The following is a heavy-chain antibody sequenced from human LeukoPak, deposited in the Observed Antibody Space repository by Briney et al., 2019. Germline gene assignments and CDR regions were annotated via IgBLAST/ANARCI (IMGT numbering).Heavy chain of an antibody. CDR2: IDNSGSI. CDR3: AKLLKTTVTTERGYFDY. D-gene: IGHD4-17*01. Sequence: PSETLSLTCTVSGDSISRISYYWGWIRQPPGKGLEWIGNIDNSGSIYYNPSLKSRVTIFVDTPQNQISLKLTSVTAADTAVYYCAKLLKTTVTTERGYFDYWGQGTLVTVSS. V-gene: IGHV4-39*01. J-gene: IGHJ4*02. CDR1: GDSISRISYY.